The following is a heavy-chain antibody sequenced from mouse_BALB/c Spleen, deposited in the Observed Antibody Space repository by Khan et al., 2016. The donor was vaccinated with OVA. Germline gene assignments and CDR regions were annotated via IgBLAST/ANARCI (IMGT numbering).Heavy chain of an antibody. D-gene: IGHD2-4*01. Sequence: QVQLQQPGAELVKPGASMKLSCKASGYTFTSYNMYWVKQRPGQGLEWIGGINPSTGYTNFKEKFKSKATLTEDKSYSTAYSQLSGLTSEDSAVYYCTRGVAWATMISWFAYWGQGTLVTVSA. CDR1: GYTFTSYN. V-gene: IGHV1S81*02. CDR2: INPSTGYT. CDR3: TRGVAWATMISWFAY. J-gene: IGHJ3*01.